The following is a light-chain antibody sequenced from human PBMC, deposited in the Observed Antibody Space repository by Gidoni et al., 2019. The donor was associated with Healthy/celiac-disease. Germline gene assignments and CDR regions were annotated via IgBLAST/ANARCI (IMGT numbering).Light chain of an antibody. CDR3: QQRSNWPRFT. CDR1: QSVSSN. CDR2: DAS. J-gene: IGKJ3*01. V-gene: IGKV3-11*01. Sequence: ETALTQSKATLSLSPGERATLSCRARQSVSSNLSCYQQKPGQAPRLLIYDASNRATSIPARFCGSGSGTDVTLTISSLEPEDFAVYYCQQRSNWPRFTFGPGTKVDIK.